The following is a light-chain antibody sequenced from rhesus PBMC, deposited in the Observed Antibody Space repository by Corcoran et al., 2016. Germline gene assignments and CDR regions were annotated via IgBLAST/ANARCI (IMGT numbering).Light chain of an antibody. CDR2: LAS. CDR1: QSLLHSDGYTY. V-gene: IGKV2-90*01. J-gene: IGKJ3*01. CDR3: MQGTQLPFT. Sequence: DIVMTQTPLSLPVTPGEPASISCRSSQSLLHSDGYTYLACYLQKPGQSPQLLISLASRRASGVPYRFSGRGSGTGVTLKISRVEAEDVGVYYCMQGTQLPFTFGPGTKLAIK.